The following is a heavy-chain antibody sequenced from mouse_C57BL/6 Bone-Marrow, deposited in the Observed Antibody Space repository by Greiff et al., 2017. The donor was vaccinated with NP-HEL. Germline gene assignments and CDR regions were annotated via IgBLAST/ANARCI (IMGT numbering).Heavy chain of an antibody. J-gene: IGHJ4*01. V-gene: IGHV5-17*01. CDR1: GFTFSDYG. CDR2: ISSGSSTT. Sequence: EVQLVESGGGLVKPGGSLKLSCAASGFTFSDYGMHWVRQAPEKGLEWVAYISSGSSTTYYADTVKGRFTISRDNAKNTLFLQMTSLRSEDTAMYYCARPLTGYAMDYWGQGTSVTVSS. D-gene: IGHD4-1*01. CDR3: ARPLTGYAMDY.